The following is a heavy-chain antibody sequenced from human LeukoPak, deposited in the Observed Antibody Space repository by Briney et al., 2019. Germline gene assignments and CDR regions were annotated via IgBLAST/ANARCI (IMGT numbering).Heavy chain of an antibody. D-gene: IGHD3-9*01. V-gene: IGHV3-30*02. CDR1: EFTFSAYA. CDR2: VRYGGNIK. Sequence: GGSLRLSCATSEFTFSAYAMHWIRQAPGRGLEWVAFVRYGGNIKYYADSVKGRFTISRDNSKNTLYLQMNRLRPDDTVVYYCTKDLGTEYNIFDYWGQGTLVTVSS. J-gene: IGHJ4*02. CDR3: TKDLGTEYNIFDY.